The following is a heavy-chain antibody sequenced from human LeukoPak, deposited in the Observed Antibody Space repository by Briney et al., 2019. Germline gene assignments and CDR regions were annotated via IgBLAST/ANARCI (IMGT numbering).Heavy chain of an antibody. J-gene: IGHJ4*02. CDR3: ARMRWLQLGYFDY. V-gene: IGHV4-39*07. Sequence: SETLSLTCTVSGGSISSSGYSWGWTRQPPGKGLEWIGTIYYSGSTYYNPSLKSRVTLSVDTSENQFSLNLSSVTAADTAVYYCARMRWLQLGYFDYWGQGTLVTVSS. CDR2: IYYSGST. D-gene: IGHD5-24*01. CDR1: GGSISSSGYS.